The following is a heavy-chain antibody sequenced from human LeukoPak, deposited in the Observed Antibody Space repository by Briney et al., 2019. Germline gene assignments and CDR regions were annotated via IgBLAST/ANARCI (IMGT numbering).Heavy chain of an antibody. CDR1: GGTFSSYA. CDR3: ARGVGYYDSSVYYHNWYFDL. CDR2: IIPIFGTA. Sequence: VASVKVSCKASGGTFSSYAISWVRQAPGQGLEWMGRIIPIFGTANYAQKFQGRVTITTDESTSTAYMELSSLRSEDTAVYYCARGVGYYDSSVYYHNWYFDLGGGAPRVTVSS. V-gene: IGHV1-69*05. D-gene: IGHD3-22*01. J-gene: IGHJ2*01.